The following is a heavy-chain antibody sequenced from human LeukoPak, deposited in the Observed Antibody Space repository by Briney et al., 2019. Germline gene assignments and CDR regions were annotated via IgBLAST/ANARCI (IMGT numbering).Heavy chain of an antibody. V-gene: IGHV3-30-3*01. J-gene: IGHJ3*02. CDR2: ISYDGSNK. Sequence: GGSLRLSCAASGFTFSSYAMHWVRQAPGKGLEWVAVISYDGSNKYYADSVKGRFTISRDNAKNSLYLQMNSLRAEDTAVYYCARDGYCSGGSCYSFAFDIWGQGTMVTVSS. CDR3: ARDGYCSGGSCYSFAFDI. CDR1: GFTFSSYA. D-gene: IGHD2-15*01.